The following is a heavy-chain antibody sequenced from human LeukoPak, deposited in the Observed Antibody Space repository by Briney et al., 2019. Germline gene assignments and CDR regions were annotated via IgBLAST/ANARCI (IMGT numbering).Heavy chain of an antibody. CDR1: GYTFTGYY. J-gene: IGHJ3*01. CDR3: ATSVDTAMYDAFDF. D-gene: IGHD5-18*01. Sequence: GASVKVSCEASGYTFTGYYIHWVRQAPGQGLEWMGWVNPNGGGTNYAQKFQGRVTMTRDTSTSTAYMELSRLRSDDAAVYYCATSVDTAMYDAFDFRGQGTMVTVSS. CDR2: VNPNGGGT. V-gene: IGHV1-2*02.